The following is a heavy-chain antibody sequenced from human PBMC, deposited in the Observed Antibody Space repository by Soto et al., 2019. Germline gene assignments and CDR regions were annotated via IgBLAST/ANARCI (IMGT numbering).Heavy chain of an antibody. V-gene: IGHV4-31*03. CDR3: ARHSSLTVFYY. D-gene: IGHD2-8*02. CDR2: IYYNGTT. J-gene: IGHJ4*02. CDR1: GGSISSGGYY. Sequence: PSETLSLTCTVSGGSISSGGYYWSWIRQHPGKGLEWIGYIYYNGTTYYNPTLKSRVSISVDTSKNQFSLKLSSVTAADTAVYYCARHSSLTVFYYWGQGTLVTVSS.